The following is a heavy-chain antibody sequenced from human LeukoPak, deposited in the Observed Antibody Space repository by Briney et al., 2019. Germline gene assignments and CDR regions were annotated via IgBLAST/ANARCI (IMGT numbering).Heavy chain of an antibody. CDR3: ATDRSLYYYDSSGYYSH. CDR2: LDPEDGET. V-gene: IGHV1-24*01. D-gene: IGHD3-22*01. J-gene: IGHJ4*02. CDR1: GYTLTELS. Sequence: ASVKVSCKVSGYTLTELSMHWVRQAPGKGLEWMGGLDPEDGETIYAQKFQGRVTMTEDTSTDTAYMELSSLRSEDTAVYYCATDRSLYYYDSSGYYSHWGQGTLVAVSS.